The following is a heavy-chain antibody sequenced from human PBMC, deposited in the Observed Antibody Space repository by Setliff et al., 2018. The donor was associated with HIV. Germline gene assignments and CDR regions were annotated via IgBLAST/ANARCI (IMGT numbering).Heavy chain of an antibody. CDR1: GDSISTDY. CDR3: ARHSPSDY. CDR2: IYTSAST. V-gene: IGHV4-4*09. J-gene: IGHJ4*02. Sequence: PSETLSLTCTVSGDSISTDYWTWIRQPPGKGLEWIGYIYTSASTSYNPSLKSRVTISVDTSKNQFSLKLSSVTAADTAVYYCARHSPSDYWGQGTLVTVSS.